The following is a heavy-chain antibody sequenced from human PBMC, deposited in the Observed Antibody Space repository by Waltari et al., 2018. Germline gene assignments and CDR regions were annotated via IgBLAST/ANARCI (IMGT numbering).Heavy chain of an antibody. CDR2: ISGSGGST. Sequence: EVQLLESGGGLVQPGGSLRLSCAASGFTFSSYAMSWVRQAPGKGLEWVSAISGSGGSTYYADSVKGRFTISRDNAKNTLYLQMNSLRAEDTAVYYCATVRNDRDAWKSSGSFDYWGQGTLVTVSS. CDR1: GFTFSSYA. V-gene: IGHV3-23*01. CDR3: ATVRNDRDAWKSSGSFDY. D-gene: IGHD6-19*01. J-gene: IGHJ4*02.